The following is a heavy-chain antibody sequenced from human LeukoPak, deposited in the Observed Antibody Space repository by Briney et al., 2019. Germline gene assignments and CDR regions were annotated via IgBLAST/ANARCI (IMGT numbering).Heavy chain of an antibody. CDR1: GGSISSYY. D-gene: IGHD3-3*01. V-gene: IGHV4-59*01. Sequence: SETLSLTCTVSGGSISSYYWSWIRQPPGKGLEWIGYIYYSGSTNYNPSLKSRVTISVDTSKNQFSLKLSSVTAADTAVYYCASGGTTFGVVSHYFDYWGQGTLVTVSS. CDR2: IYYSGST. J-gene: IGHJ4*02. CDR3: ASGGTTFGVVSHYFDY.